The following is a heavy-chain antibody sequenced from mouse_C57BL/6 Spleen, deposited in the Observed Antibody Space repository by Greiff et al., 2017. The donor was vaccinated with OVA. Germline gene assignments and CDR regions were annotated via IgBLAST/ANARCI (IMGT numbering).Heavy chain of an antibody. CDR3: ARGGYYDPDYFDY. CDR2: INPNNGGT. Sequence: EVQLQQSGPELVKPGASVKIPCKASGYTFTDYNMDWVKQSHGKSLEWIGDINPNNGGTIYNQKFKGKATLTVDKSSSTAYMELRSLTSEDTAVYYCARGGYYDPDYFDYWGQGTTLTVSS. CDR1: GYTFTDYN. V-gene: IGHV1-18*01. J-gene: IGHJ2*01. D-gene: IGHD2-4*01.